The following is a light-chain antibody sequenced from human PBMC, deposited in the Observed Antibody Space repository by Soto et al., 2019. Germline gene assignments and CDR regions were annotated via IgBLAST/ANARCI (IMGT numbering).Light chain of an antibody. Sequence: QSALTQPASVSGSPEQSITISCTGTSSDVGGYNLVSWYQQHPGKAPKFMIYEVDKRPSGVSNRFSGSKSGNTASLTISGLQAEDEADYYCCAYAGDSALVFGGGTKVTVL. CDR1: SSDVGGYNL. CDR3: CAYAGDSALV. V-gene: IGLV2-23*02. J-gene: IGLJ3*02. CDR2: EVD.